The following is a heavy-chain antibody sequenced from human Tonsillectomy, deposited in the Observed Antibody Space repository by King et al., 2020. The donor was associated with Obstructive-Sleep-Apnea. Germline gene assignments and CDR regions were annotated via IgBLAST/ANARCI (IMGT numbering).Heavy chain of an antibody. CDR3: ASEQGWFEP. CDR2: IYYTGST. CDR1: GGSISSSTYY. Sequence: QLQESIPGLVKPSETLSLTCTVSGGSISSSTYYWGWIRQPPGKGLEWIWTIYYTGSTYYSPSLKSRVTISVDTSKNQFSLKLTSVTAADTAIYYCASEQGWFEPWGQGTLVTVSS. V-gene: IGHV4-39*07. J-gene: IGHJ5*02.